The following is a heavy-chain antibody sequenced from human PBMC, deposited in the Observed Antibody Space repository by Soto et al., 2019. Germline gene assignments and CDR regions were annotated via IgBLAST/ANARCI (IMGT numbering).Heavy chain of an antibody. CDR3: AKDPRPLYYDILTGDYYYGMDV. V-gene: IGHV3-30*18. Sequence: GGSLRLSCAASGFTFSSYGMHWVRQAPGKGLEWVAVISYDGSNKYYADSVKGRFTISRDNSKNTPYLQMNSLRAEDTAVYYCAKDPRPLYYDILTGDYYYGMDVWGQGTTVTVSS. CDR2: ISYDGSNK. J-gene: IGHJ6*02. D-gene: IGHD3-9*01. CDR1: GFTFSSYG.